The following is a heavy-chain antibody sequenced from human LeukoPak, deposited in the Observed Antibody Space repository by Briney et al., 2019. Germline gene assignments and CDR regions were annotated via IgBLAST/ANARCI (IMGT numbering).Heavy chain of an antibody. D-gene: IGHD1-26*01. CDR3: ARKWREDAFDI. CDR2: ISAYNGNT. Sequence: ASVKVSCKASGYTFTSYYMHWVRQAPGQGLEWMGWISAYNGNTNYAQKLQGRVTMTTDTSTSTAYMELRSLRSDDTAVYYCARKWREDAFDIWGQGTMVTVSS. V-gene: IGHV1-18*04. J-gene: IGHJ3*02. CDR1: GYTFTSYY.